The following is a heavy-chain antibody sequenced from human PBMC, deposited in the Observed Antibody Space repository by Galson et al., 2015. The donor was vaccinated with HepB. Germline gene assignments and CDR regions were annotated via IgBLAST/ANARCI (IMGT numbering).Heavy chain of an antibody. CDR3: ARVGVKQWLGDYQYYGMDV. D-gene: IGHD6-19*01. V-gene: IGHV3-7*01. J-gene: IGHJ6*02. Sequence: SLRLSCAASGFTFSNYWMSWVRQAPGKGLEWVADIKQDGSEKYYVDSVKGRFTISRDNAKNSLYLQMNSLRAEDTAVYYCARVGVKQWLGDYQYYGMDVWGQGTTVTVSS. CDR2: IKQDGSEK. CDR1: GFTFSNYW.